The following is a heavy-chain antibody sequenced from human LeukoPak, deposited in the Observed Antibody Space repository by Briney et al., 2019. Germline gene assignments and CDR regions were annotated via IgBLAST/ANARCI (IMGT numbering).Heavy chain of an antibody. Sequence: ASVKVSCKASGYTFSGYCMHWVRQAPGQGLEWMGRINPNSGGANYAQKFQGRVTMTRDTSISTAYMELSSLRSDDTAVYYCARDPRGGYSSSSGELDYWGQGTLVTVSS. J-gene: IGHJ4*02. CDR3: ARDPRGGYSSSSGELDY. CDR1: GYTFSGYC. V-gene: IGHV1-2*02. D-gene: IGHD6-6*01. CDR2: INPNSGGA.